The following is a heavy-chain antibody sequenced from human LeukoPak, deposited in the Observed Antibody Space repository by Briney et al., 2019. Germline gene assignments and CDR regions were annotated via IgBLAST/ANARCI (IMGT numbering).Heavy chain of an antibody. Sequence: GGSLRLSCAASGFTFSSYGMHWVRQAPGKGLEWVAVIWYDGSNKYYADSVKGRFTISRDNSKNTLYLQMNSLRAEDTAVYYCARDAPRGALDYWGQGTLVTVSS. J-gene: IGHJ4*02. D-gene: IGHD3-10*01. V-gene: IGHV3-33*01. CDR2: IWYDGSNK. CDR3: ARDAPRGALDY. CDR1: GFTFSSYG.